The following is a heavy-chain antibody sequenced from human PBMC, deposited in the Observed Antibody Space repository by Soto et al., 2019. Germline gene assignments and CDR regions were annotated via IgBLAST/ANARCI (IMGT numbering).Heavy chain of an antibody. CDR2: VSGSGGTT. V-gene: IGHV3-23*01. CDR3: ARCTVDRIVTSGWCHYLDP. Sequence: EVQLLDSGGGLVQPGGSLRLSCAASGFTFSSSAMSWVRQAPGKGLEWVTAVSGSGGTTYYADPVRGRFTISRDNSKNTLYLQMNSLRAEDTAIYFCARCTVDRIVTSGWCHYLDPWGQGTLVTVSS. CDR1: GFTFSSSA. D-gene: IGHD6-19*01. J-gene: IGHJ5*02.